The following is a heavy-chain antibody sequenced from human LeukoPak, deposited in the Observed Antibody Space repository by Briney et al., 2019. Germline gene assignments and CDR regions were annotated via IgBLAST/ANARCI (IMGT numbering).Heavy chain of an antibody. Sequence: PSETLSLTCTVSGGSISSSPYYWGWIRQPPGKGLEWIGSVYYSGSTSYNPPLKSRVTISVDTSKNQSSLKLNSVTAADTAVYYCARPLTGYSYFDYWGQGTLVTVSS. J-gene: IGHJ4*02. D-gene: IGHD3-9*01. CDR1: GGSISSSPYY. CDR3: ARPLTGYSYFDY. V-gene: IGHV4-39*01. CDR2: VYYSGST.